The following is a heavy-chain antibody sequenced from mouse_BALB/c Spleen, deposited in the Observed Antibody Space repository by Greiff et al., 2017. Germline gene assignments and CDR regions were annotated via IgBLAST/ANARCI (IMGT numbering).Heavy chain of an antibody. J-gene: IGHJ4*01. V-gene: IGHV3-8*02. CDR1: GDSITSGY. D-gene: IGHD1-1*01. CDR3: ARYRDPTTVMDY. CDR2: ISYSGST. Sequence: DVHLVESGPSLVKPSQTLSLTCSVTGDSITSGYWNWIRKFPGNKLEYMGYISYSGSTYYNPSLKSRISITRDTSKNQYYLQLNSVTTEDTATYYCARYRDPTTVMDYWGQGTSVTVSS.